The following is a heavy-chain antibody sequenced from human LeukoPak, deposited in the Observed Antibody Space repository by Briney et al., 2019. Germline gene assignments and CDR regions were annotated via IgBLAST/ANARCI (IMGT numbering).Heavy chain of an antibody. CDR3: ATDRVYRSSGRSWGFFDY. CDR1: GYSLSDLS. D-gene: IGHD6-19*01. V-gene: IGHV1-24*01. J-gene: IGHJ4*02. CDR2: FASENNKM. Sequence: ASVKVSCKISGYSLSDLSIHWVREAPGEGLEWMGGFASENNKMVYPQQFQGRVTMTEDTSADTAYMELTSLRSEDTAVYFCATDRVYRSSGRSWGFFDYWGQGTLVIVAS.